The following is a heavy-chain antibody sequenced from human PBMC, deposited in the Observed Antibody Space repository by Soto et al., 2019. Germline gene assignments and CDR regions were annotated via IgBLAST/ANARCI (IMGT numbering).Heavy chain of an antibody. CDR1: GFTCDNNA. CDR2: ISWNSGSI. Sequence: GVSLRLSCAASGFTCDNNAMHWVRQAQGKGLEWVSGISWNSGSIGYADSVKGRFTISRDNAKNSLYLQMNSLRAEDTALYYCAKSTGFRSQWLVLYYFDYWGQGTLVTVSS. V-gene: IGHV3-9*01. D-gene: IGHD6-19*01. J-gene: IGHJ4*02. CDR3: AKSTGFRSQWLVLYYFDY.